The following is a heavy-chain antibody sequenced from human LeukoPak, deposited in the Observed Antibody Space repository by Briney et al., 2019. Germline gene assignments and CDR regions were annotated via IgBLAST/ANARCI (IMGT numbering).Heavy chain of an antibody. J-gene: IGHJ4*02. Sequence: GGSLRLSCAASGFTFSSYWLHWVRQGPGKGLVWVSRINSDGSSTRYADSVKGRFTISRDNAENTLYMRMNSLRPEDTAVYYCARGYYSSSRLDSWGQGTLVTVSS. V-gene: IGHV3-74*01. CDR2: INSDGSST. D-gene: IGHD6-13*01. CDR3: ARGYYSSSRLDS. CDR1: GFTFSSYW.